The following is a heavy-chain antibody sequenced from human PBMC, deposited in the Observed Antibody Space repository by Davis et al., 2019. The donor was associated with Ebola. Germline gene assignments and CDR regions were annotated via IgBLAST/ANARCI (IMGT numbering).Heavy chain of an antibody. CDR3: ARDGLVIPIDY. V-gene: IGHV1-18*04. Sequence: AASVKVSCKASGYTFTSYGITWVRQAPGQGLEWMGWINPHNGNTNYAQNVQGRVTMTTDTSTSTAYMELRSLRSDDTAVYYCARDGLVIPIDYWGQGSLVTVSS. CDR1: GYTFTSYG. J-gene: IGHJ4*02. D-gene: IGHD3/OR15-3a*01. CDR2: INPHNGNT.